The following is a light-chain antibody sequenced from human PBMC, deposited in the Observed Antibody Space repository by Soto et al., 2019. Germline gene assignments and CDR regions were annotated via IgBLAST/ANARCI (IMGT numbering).Light chain of an antibody. CDR1: QSFSRDY. V-gene: IGKV3-20*01. CDR2: GAS. Sequence: EIVLTQSPDTLSLSPGERSTLSCSASQSFSRDYLVWYQQKPGQAPRLLIYGASSRATGIPDRFSGSGSGTDFTLTISRLEPEDFAVYYCQHYGNSPPSVTFGPGTKVDIK. J-gene: IGKJ3*01. CDR3: QHYGNSPPSVT.